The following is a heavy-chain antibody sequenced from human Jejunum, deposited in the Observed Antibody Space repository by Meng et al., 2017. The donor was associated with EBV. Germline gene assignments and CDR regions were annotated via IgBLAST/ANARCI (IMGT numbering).Heavy chain of an antibody. CDR3: ATFNSGSYKYHFDH. CDR2: HGGTR. CDR1: GASLSSGHW. Sequence: QLHLQESGPRLVKPSGTLYVSCDGAGASLSSGHWWSWVRQPPGKGLEWIGEHGGTRNYNPSLRSRVTISLDYSKNQFSLTLSSVTAADTAVYYCATFNSGSYKYHFDHWGRGILGTVSS. D-gene: IGHD6-19*01. V-gene: IGHV4-4*02. J-gene: IGHJ4*02.